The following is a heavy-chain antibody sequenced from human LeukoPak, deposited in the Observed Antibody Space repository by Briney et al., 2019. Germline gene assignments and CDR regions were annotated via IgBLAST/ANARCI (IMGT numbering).Heavy chain of an antibody. D-gene: IGHD3-10*01. V-gene: IGHV3-30*04. CDR3: ARVRLAMVRGVIPQPLDY. Sequence: PGRSLRLSCAASGFTFSSYAMPWVRQAPGKGLEWVAVISYDGSNKYYADSVKGRFTISRDNSKNTLYLQMNSLRAEDTAVYYCARVRLAMVRGVIPQPLDYWGQGTLVTVSS. CDR1: GFTFSSYA. CDR2: ISYDGSNK. J-gene: IGHJ4*02.